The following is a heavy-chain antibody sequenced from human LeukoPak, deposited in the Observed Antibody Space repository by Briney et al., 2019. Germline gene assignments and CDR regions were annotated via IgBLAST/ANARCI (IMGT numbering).Heavy chain of an antibody. Sequence: PGESLRLSCAASGFTFSISYVHWVRQGTRKGLEWVSGIGTTGNTYYQGSVKSRFSISRENSKNHLFLQRNSLRAGGTAVYYCARVSYCSSNSCGNGAFDIWGQGTMVTVSS. D-gene: IGHD2-15*01. J-gene: IGHJ3*02. CDR3: ARVSYCSSNSCGNGAFDI. CDR1: GFTFSISY. CDR2: IGTTGNT. V-gene: IGHV3-13*01.